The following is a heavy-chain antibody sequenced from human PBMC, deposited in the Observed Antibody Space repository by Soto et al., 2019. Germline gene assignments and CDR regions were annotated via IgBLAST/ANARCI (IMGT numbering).Heavy chain of an antibody. V-gene: IGHV1-46*01. D-gene: IGHD1-1*01. CDR3: AREMEGLGTLDY. Sequence: ASVKFPCNASGYTFTSYYMHWVRQAPGQGLEWMGIINPSGGSTSYAQKFQGRVTMTRDTSTSTVYMELSSLRSEDTAVYYCAREMEGLGTLDYWGQGTLVTVSS. CDR2: INPSGGST. CDR1: GYTFTSYY. J-gene: IGHJ4*02.